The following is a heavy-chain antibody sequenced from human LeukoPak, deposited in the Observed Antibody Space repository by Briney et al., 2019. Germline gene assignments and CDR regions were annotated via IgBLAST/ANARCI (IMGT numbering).Heavy chain of an antibody. V-gene: IGHV3-11*04. CDR3: ARDSKALGEAFDI. CDR2: ISSSGSTI. Sequence: GGSLRLSCAASGFTFSDYYMSWIRQAPGKGLEWVLYISSSGSTIYYADSVKGRFTIPRDNAKNSLDLQMNSLRAEDTAVYYCARDSKALGEAFDIWGQGTMVTVSS. CDR1: GFTFSDYY. J-gene: IGHJ3*02.